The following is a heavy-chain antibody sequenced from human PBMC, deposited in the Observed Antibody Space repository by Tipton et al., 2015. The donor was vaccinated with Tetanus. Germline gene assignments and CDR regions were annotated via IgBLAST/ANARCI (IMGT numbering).Heavy chain of an antibody. CDR1: GFPFTTYG. CDR2: ITGSGVGT. J-gene: IGHJ4*02. V-gene: IGHV3-23*01. CDR3: AKRGQQWVVSSYFDS. D-gene: IGHD6-19*01. Sequence: SLRLSCAASGFPFTTYGMTWVRLAPGKGLEWVAVITGSGVGTYYADSVKGRFTVSRDNSKNTVFLQMNSLRAEDTAVYFCAKRGQQWVVSSYFDSWGQGTLVAVSS.